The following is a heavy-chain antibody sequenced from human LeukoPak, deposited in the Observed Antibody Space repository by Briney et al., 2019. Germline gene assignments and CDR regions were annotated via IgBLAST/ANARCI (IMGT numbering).Heavy chain of an antibody. CDR2: INSDGSST. Sequence: GGSLRLSCAASGFTFSNFWMHWVRQAPGKGLVWVSRINSDGSSTLSADSVKGRFTISRDNAKNTLYLRMNSLRGEDTAVYYCARGRSGYYFDYWGQGTLVTVSS. CDR3: ARGRSGYYFDY. CDR1: GFTFSNFW. V-gene: IGHV3-74*03. J-gene: IGHJ4*02. D-gene: IGHD7-27*01.